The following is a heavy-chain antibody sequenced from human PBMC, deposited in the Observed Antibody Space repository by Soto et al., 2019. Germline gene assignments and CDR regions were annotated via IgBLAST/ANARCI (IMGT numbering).Heavy chain of an antibody. CDR2: IYYSGST. D-gene: IGHD6-13*01. Sequence: QVQLQESGPGLVKPSQTLSLTCTVSGGSISSGAYYWSWIRQHPGKGLEWIGYIYYSGSTYYNPSLKSRVTISADTSKNQFSLKLSSVTAADTAVYYCARWGLSSSWYYFDYWGQGTLVTVSS. CDR3: ARWGLSSSWYYFDY. J-gene: IGHJ4*02. V-gene: IGHV4-31*03. CDR1: GGSISSGAYY.